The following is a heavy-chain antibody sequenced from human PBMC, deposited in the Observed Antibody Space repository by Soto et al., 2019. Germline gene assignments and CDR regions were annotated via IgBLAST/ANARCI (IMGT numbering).Heavy chain of an antibody. CDR1: GFTFSSYG. V-gene: IGHV3-33*01. Sequence: QVQLVESGGGVVQPGRSLRLSCAASGFTFSSYGMHWVRQAPGKGLEWVAVIWYDGSNKYYADSVKGRFTISRDNSNNTLYLQMNSLRAEDTAVYYCARDGYCSGGSCYSVPVFDYWGQGTLVTVSS. CDR2: IWYDGSNK. CDR3: ARDGYCSGGSCYSVPVFDY. J-gene: IGHJ4*02. D-gene: IGHD2-15*01.